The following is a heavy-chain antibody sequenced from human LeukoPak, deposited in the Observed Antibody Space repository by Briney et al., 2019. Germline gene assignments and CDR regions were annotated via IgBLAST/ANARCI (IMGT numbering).Heavy chain of an antibody. CDR2: IYYSGST. CDR1: GGSISSYY. D-gene: IGHD1-1*01. J-gene: IGHJ4*02. Sequence: PSETLSLTCTVSGGSISSYYWSWIRQPPGKGLEWIWYIYYSGSTNYNPSLKSRVTISVDTSKNQFSLKLSSVTAADTAVYYCARYTGFSNEAYYFDYWGQGTLVTVSS. CDR3: ARYTGFSNEAYYFDY. V-gene: IGHV4-59*08.